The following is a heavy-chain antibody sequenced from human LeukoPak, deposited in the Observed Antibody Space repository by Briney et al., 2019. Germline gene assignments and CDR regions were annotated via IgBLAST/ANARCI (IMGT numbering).Heavy chain of an antibody. CDR2: INHSGST. V-gene: IGHV4-34*01. CDR1: GGSFSGYY. D-gene: IGHD2/OR15-2a*01. CDR3: ARGALIRADAFDI. J-gene: IGHJ3*02. Sequence: PSETLSLTCAVYGGSFSGYYWSWIRQPPGKGLEWIGEINHSGSTNYNPSLKSRVTISVDTSKTQSSLKLSSATAADTAVYYCARGALIRADAFDIWGQGTMVTVSS.